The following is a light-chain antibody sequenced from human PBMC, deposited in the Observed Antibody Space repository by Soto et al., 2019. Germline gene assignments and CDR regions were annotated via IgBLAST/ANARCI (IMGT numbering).Light chain of an antibody. J-gene: IGLJ2*01. CDR1: SGDVGGYNC. CDR2: EVS. Sequence: QSVLTQPPSAPGSPGQSVTISCTGTSGDVGGYNCVSWYQQHPGKAPKLMIYEVSKRRSGVPDRFSGSKSSNTASLTVSGLQAEDEADYYCSSYAGSNIPVVFGGGTKLTVL. V-gene: IGLV2-8*01. CDR3: SSYAGSNIPVV.